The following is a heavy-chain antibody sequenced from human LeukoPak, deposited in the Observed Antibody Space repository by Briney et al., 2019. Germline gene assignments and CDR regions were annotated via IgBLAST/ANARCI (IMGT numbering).Heavy chain of an antibody. CDR2: IYYSGST. CDR3: ARRGSGWSREFDY. CDR1: GGSISSSSYY. D-gene: IGHD6-19*01. V-gene: IGHV4-39*01. J-gene: IGHJ4*02. Sequence: SETLSLTCTVSGGSISSSSYYWGWIRQPPGKGLEWIGSIYYSGSTYYTPSLKSRVTISVDTSKSQFSLKLNSVTAADTAVYYCARRGSGWSREFDYWGRGTLVTVSS.